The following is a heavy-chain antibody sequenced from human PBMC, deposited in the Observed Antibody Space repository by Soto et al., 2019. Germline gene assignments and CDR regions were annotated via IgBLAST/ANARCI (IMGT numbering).Heavy chain of an antibody. V-gene: IGHV1-8*01. CDR1: GYTFTSYD. D-gene: IGHD3-10*01. Sequence: QVQLVQSGAEVKKPGASVKVSCKASGYTFTSYDINWVRQATGQGLEWMGWMNPNSGNTGYAQKFQGRVTMTGNTSISTAYMELSSLRSEDTAVYYCAGGRGYKAGDWFDPWGQGTLVTVSS. CDR3: AGGRGYKAGDWFDP. CDR2: MNPNSGNT. J-gene: IGHJ5*02.